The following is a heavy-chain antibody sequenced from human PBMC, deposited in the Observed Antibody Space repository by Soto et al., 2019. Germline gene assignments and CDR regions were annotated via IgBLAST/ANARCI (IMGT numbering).Heavy chain of an antibody. CDR2: ISDSGGTS. CDR1: GFIFSNYV. V-gene: IGHV3-23*04. CDR3: AKRPRALLTSDY. D-gene: IGHD1-26*01. Sequence: EVQLVDSGGGLVQPGGSLRLSCAASGFIFSNYVMSWVRQAPGKGLEWVSSISDSGGTSYYADSVKGRFTISRDNSKNTPYLQMNSLRAEDTAIYYCAKRPRALLTSDYWGQGTLVTVSS. J-gene: IGHJ4*02.